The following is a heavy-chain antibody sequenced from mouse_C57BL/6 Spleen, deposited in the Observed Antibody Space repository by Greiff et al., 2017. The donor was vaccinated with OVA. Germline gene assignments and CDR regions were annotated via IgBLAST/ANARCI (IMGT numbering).Heavy chain of an antibody. V-gene: IGHV1-18*01. J-gene: IGHJ2*01. D-gene: IGHD1-1*01. CDR1: GYKFTDYN. CDR2: INPNNGGT. Sequence: EVQLQQSGPELVKPGASVKIPCKASGYKFTDYNMDWVKQSPGKSLEWIGGINPNNGGTNYNPKFKGKATLTVDKSSSTAYMELRSLTSEDTAVDYCARSRYYYGSSFFDYWDQGTTLTVSS. CDR3: ARSRYYYGSSFFDY.